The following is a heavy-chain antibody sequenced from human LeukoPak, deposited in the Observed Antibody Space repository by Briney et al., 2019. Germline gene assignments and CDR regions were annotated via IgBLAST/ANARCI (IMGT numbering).Heavy chain of an antibody. D-gene: IGHD1-26*01. Sequence: QAGGSLRLSCAASGFTFISYAMSWVRQAPGKGLEWVSALSGSGGSTYSADSVKGRFTMSRDNSKNTLYLQMNSLRAEDTAVYYCAAWGYSGSYAWDYWGQGTLVTVSS. CDR3: AAWGYSGSYAWDY. CDR1: GFTFISYA. V-gene: IGHV3-23*01. CDR2: LSGSGGST. J-gene: IGHJ4*02.